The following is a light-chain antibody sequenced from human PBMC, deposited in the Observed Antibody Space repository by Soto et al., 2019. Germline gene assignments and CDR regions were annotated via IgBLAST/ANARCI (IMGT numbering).Light chain of an antibody. CDR3: SSYTSTKTLEV. CDR2: EVN. CDR1: SSDIGDYNY. Sequence: QSVLTQPASVSGSPGQSITISCTGTSSDIGDYNYVSWYQQHPGKVPKLMIYEVNIRLSGVSNRFSGFKSGNTASLTISGLQAEDEADYYCSSYTSTKTLEVFGGGTKLTVL. V-gene: IGLV2-14*01. J-gene: IGLJ3*02.